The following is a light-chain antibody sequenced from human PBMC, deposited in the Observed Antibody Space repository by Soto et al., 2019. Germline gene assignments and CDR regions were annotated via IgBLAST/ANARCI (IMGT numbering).Light chain of an antibody. CDR2: GAS. V-gene: IGKV3-20*01. Sequence: ERVLTQSPGTLSLSQGERATLSCRASQSVISTYLAWYQQKPGQAPRLLIYGASSRATGIPDRFSGSGSGTDFTLTISRLEPEDFAVYYCQYYGSPPLTFGGGTKVEIK. CDR1: QSVISTY. CDR3: QYYGSPPLT. J-gene: IGKJ4*01.